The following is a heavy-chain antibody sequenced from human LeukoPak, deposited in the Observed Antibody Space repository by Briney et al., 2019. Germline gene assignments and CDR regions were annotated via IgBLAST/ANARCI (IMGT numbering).Heavy chain of an antibody. D-gene: IGHD5-24*01. Sequence: SETLSLTCTVSGDSISSSSYYWGWLRQPPGKGLEWIRSIYYSGSTYYNPSLKSRVTISVDTSKNHLSLKLNSVTAADTAVYYCARQSLVATSLYYFDYWGQGSLVTVCS. CDR1: GDSISSSSYY. V-gene: IGHV4-39*01. J-gene: IGHJ4*02. CDR3: ARQSLVATSLYYFDY. CDR2: IYYSGST.